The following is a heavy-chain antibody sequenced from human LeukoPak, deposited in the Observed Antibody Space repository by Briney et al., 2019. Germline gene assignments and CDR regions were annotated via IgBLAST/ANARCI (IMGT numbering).Heavy chain of an antibody. CDR3: ARVGAAMDNFDY. J-gene: IGHJ4*02. D-gene: IGHD5-18*01. CDR2: IYNSGST. Sequence: SETLSLTCTVSGGSISNYDWSWIRQFPGKGLEWTGYIYNSGSTNYNPSLKSRVTISKDTSKNQFSLKLSSVTAADTAVYYCARVGAAMDNFDYWGQGTLVTVS. CDR1: GGSISNYD. V-gene: IGHV4-59*01.